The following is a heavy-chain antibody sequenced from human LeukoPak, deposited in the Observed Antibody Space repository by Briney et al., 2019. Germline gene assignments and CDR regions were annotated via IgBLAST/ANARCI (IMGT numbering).Heavy chain of an antibody. J-gene: IGHJ4*02. CDR3: ARDGSSGYLHFDY. D-gene: IGHD3-22*01. CDR1: GFTFSSNG. V-gene: IGHV3-33*01. CDR2: IWHDGSNK. Sequence: GGSLRLSCAASGFTFSSNGMHWVRQAPGKGLEWVAVIWHDGSNKYYPDPVKGRFTISRDNSKNTLYLQMNSLRVEDTAVHYCARDGSSGYLHFDYWGQGTLVTVSS.